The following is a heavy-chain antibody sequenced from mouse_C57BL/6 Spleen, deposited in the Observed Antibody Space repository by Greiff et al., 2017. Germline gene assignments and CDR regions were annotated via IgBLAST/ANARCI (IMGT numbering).Heavy chain of an antibody. D-gene: IGHD4-1*01. CDR1: GYSITSGYY. CDR2: ISYDGSN. Sequence: EVQLQESGPGLVKPSQSLSLPCSVTGYSITSGYYWNWIRQFPGNKLEWMGYISYDGSNNYNPSLKNRISITRDTSKNQFFLKLNSVTTEDTATYYCARVNWALDYWGQGTTLTVSS. CDR3: ARVNWALDY. J-gene: IGHJ2*01. V-gene: IGHV3-6*01.